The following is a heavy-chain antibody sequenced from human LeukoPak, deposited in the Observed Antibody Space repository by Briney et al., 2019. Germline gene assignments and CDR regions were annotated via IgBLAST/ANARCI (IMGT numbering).Heavy chain of an antibody. CDR2: ISGSGGST. D-gene: IGHD3-22*01. Sequence: GGSLRLSCAASGFTFNSYGMCRVRQAPREGREWVSAISGSGGSTYYADSVKGRFTISRDNPKNTLFLQMNSLRADDTAVYYCVRTSGYLGYWGQGTLVTVSS. CDR3: VRTSGYLGY. J-gene: IGHJ4*02. CDR1: GFTFNSYG. V-gene: IGHV3-23*01.